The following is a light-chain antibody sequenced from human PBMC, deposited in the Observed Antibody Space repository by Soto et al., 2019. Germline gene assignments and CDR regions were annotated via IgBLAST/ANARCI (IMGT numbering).Light chain of an antibody. CDR2: EVT. CDR1: ISDVGGYDY. CDR3: SSYTGGNPSYV. V-gene: IGLV2-8*01. Sequence: QSLMTQPPSASGSRGQSFNISCTGTISDVGGYDYVSWYQQHPGKAPKLMIYEVTIRPSGVSDRSSGSKYGNTASLTVSGLQAEDEADYYCSSYTGGNPSYVFGTGTKVTVL. J-gene: IGLJ1*01.